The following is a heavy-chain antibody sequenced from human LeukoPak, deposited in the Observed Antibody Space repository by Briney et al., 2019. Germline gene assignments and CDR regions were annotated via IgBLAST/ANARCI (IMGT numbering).Heavy chain of an antibody. D-gene: IGHD3-22*01. CDR1: GFTFSGSA. V-gene: IGHV3-23*01. Sequence: PGGSLKLSCAASGFTFSGSAMHWVRQAPGKGLEWVSAISGSGGSTYYADSVKGRFTISRDNSKNTLYLQMNSLRAEDTAVYYCAKTTIANPHFDYWGQGTLVTVSS. CDR3: AKTTIANPHFDY. J-gene: IGHJ4*02. CDR2: ISGSGGST.